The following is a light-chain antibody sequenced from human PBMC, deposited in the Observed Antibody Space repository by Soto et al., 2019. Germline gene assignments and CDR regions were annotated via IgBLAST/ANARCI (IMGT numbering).Light chain of an antibody. CDR3: YSAADNSVI. CDR2: EDT. J-gene: IGLJ2*01. Sequence: SYELTQASSLSVSPGQTATITCSGDVLAEKYGRWFQQKPGQAPVLLIYEDTQRPPGIPERFSGSVSGTTVTLTITGAQVDDEADYYCYSAADNSVIFGRGTQLTVL. CDR1: VLAEKY. V-gene: IGLV3-27*01.